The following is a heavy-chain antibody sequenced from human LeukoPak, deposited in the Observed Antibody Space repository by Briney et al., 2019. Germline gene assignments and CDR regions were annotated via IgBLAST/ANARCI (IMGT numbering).Heavy chain of an antibody. CDR1: GYTFTSYG. J-gene: IGHJ4*02. V-gene: IGHV1-18*01. CDR3: ARVRSLGDYDSGSYFGSDGY. CDR2: ISAYNGNT. D-gene: IGHD3-10*01. Sequence: ASVKVSCKASGYTFTSYGISWVRQAPGQGLEWMGWISAYNGNTNYAQKLQGRVTMTTDTSTSTAYMELRSLRSDDTAVYYCARVRSLGDYDSGSYFGSDGYWGQGTLVTVSS.